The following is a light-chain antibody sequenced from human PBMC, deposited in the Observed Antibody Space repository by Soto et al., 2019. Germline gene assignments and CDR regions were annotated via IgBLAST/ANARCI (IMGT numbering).Light chain of an antibody. Sequence: EIVMTQSPATLSVSPGERATLSCRASQSVSSNLAWYQQKPGQAPRLLIYGASSRATGIPDRFSGSGSGTDFTLTISRLEPEDFAVYYCHQYDSWTFGQGTKGDIK. CDR1: QSVSSN. J-gene: IGKJ1*01. CDR3: HQYDSWT. V-gene: IGKV3D-15*01. CDR2: GAS.